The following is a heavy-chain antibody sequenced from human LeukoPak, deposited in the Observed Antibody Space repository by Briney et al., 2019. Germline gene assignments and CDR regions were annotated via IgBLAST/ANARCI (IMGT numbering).Heavy chain of an antibody. CDR2: IYYSGGT. CDR3: ARRTLDSGDYGSAPFDF. V-gene: IGHV4-59*08. Sequence: PSETLSLTCSVSGGSLKSYYWSWIRQPPGKGLEWIGYIYYSGGTEYSPSLKSRVTISLDTSKNQFSLNLRSVTAADTAVYYCARRTLDSGDYGSAPFDFWGQGTLVTVSS. CDR1: GGSLKSYY. D-gene: IGHD4-17*01. J-gene: IGHJ4*02.